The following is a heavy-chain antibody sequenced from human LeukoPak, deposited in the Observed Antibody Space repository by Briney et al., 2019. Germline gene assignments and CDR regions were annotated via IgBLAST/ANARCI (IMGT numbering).Heavy chain of an antibody. CDR2: INTNTGNP. D-gene: IGHD6-19*01. V-gene: IGHV7-4-1*02. CDR1: GYTFTSYA. J-gene: IGHJ4*02. CDR3: AGDYVGLKAVAGYFDY. Sequence: ASVKVSCKASGYTFTSYAMNWVRQAPGQGLEWMGWINTNTGNPTYAQGFTGRFVFSLDTSVSTAYLQISSLKAEDTAVYYCAGDYVGLKAVAGYFDYWGQGTLVTVSS.